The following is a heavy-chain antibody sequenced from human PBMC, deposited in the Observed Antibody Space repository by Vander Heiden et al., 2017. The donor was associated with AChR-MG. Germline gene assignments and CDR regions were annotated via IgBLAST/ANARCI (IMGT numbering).Heavy chain of an antibody. J-gene: IGHJ5*02. Sequence: QVQLVQSGAEVKKPGSSVKVSCRASGGTFSIYAISWVRQAPGQGLEWLGGISPIFGTANYAQKFQGRVTITADEATSTAYMELSSLRAEDTAVYYCARDPNQYCTNGVCYTLGDWFDPWGQGTLVTVSS. CDR1: GGTFSIYA. V-gene: IGHV1-69*01. CDR3: ARDPNQYCTNGVCYTLGDWFDP. CDR2: ISPIFGTA. D-gene: IGHD2-8*01.